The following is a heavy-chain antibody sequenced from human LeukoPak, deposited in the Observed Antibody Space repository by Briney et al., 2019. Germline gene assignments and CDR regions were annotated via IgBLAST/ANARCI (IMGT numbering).Heavy chain of an antibody. CDR2: IYYSGST. CDR1: GGSISGYY. J-gene: IGHJ4*02. V-gene: IGHV4-59*01. Sequence: PSETLSLTCTVSGGSISGYYWSWIRQPPGKGLEWIGYIYYSGSTNYNPSLKSRVTISVDTSKNQFSLKLSSVTAADTAFYYFAGKNIVTPPDYWGQGTLVTVSS. D-gene: IGHD2/OR15-2a*01. CDR3: AGKNIVTPPDY.